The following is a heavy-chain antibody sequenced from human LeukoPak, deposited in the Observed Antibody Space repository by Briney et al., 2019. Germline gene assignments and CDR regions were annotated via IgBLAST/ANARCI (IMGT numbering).Heavy chain of an antibody. V-gene: IGHV5-51*01. CDR1: EYSFTYYW. J-gene: IGHJ3*02. Sequence: GESLKISCKGSEYSFTYYWVVWVRQMPGKGLEWMGVIYPGDSDTRYSPSFQGQVTISADKSITTAYLQWSSLKASDTAMYYCARILQPAERGALDIWGQGTMVTVSS. D-gene: IGHD2-2*01. CDR3: ARILQPAERGALDI. CDR2: IYPGDSDT.